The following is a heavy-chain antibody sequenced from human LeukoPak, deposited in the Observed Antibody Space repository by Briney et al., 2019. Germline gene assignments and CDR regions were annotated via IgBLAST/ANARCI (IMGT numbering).Heavy chain of an antibody. CDR1: GFTFSSYA. J-gene: IGHJ4*02. CDR3: AKSGPTYYYGSGSYPSSYFDY. D-gene: IGHD3-10*01. Sequence: GGSLRLSCAASGFTFSSYAMSWVRQAPGKGLEWVSAISGSGGSTYYADSVKGRFTISRDNSKNTLYLQMNSLRAEDTAVYYCAKSGPTYYYGSGSYPSSYFDYWGQGTLVTVSS. V-gene: IGHV3-23*01. CDR2: ISGSGGST.